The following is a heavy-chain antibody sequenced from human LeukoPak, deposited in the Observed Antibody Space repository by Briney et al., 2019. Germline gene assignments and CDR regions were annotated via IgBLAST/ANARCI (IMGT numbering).Heavy chain of an antibody. Sequence: GGSLRLSCAASGFTFSSYGMNWVRQAPGKGLEWVSYISSSSSTIYYPDSVKGRFTTSRDNAKNSLFLQMNSLRAEDTAVYYCARDLTLVSDYWGQGTLVTVSS. CDR3: ARDLTLVSDY. CDR2: ISSSSSTI. CDR1: GFTFSSYG. D-gene: IGHD5/OR15-5a*01. J-gene: IGHJ4*02. V-gene: IGHV3-48*01.